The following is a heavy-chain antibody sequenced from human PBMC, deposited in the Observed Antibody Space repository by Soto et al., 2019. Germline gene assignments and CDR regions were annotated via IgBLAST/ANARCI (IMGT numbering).Heavy chain of an antibody. D-gene: IGHD1-26*01. V-gene: IGHV1-18*01. Sequence: ASVKVSCKASGYTFTSYGISWVRQAPGQGLEWMGWISAYNGNTKYAQKFQGRVTMTTDTSTSTAYMEVRSLRSDDTAVYYCARVRLSLEGSGEVGYYFDYWGQGTLVTVSS. CDR3: ARVRLSLEGSGEVGYYFDY. J-gene: IGHJ4*02. CDR1: GYTFTSYG. CDR2: ISAYNGNT.